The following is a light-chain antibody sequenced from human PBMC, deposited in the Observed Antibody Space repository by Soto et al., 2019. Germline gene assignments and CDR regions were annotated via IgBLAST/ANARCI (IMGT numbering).Light chain of an antibody. CDR3: AAWDDSLDGPV. CDR1: SSNIGSNT. V-gene: IGLV1-44*01. CDR2: SNN. J-gene: IGLJ3*02. Sequence: QSVLTQPPSASGAPGQRVTISCSGSSSNIGSNTVNWYQQFPGTAPRVLMYSNNQRPSGFPDRFSGSKSGTSVFLAISGLQSDDEADYYCAAWDDSLDGPVFGGGTKLTVL.